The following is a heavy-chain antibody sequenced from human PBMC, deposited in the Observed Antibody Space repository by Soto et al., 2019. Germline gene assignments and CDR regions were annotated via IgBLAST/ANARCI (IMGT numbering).Heavy chain of an antibody. J-gene: IGHJ3*02. CDR2: IIPIFGTA. CDR1: GGTFSSYA. CDR3: ARGGYYDSRTTRAFDI. D-gene: IGHD3-22*01. Sequence: SVKVSCKASGGTFSSYAISWVRQAPGQGLEWMGGIIPIFGTANYAQKFQGRVTITADESTSTAYMELSSLRSEDTAVYYCARGGYYDSRTTRAFDIWGQGTMVTVSS. V-gene: IGHV1-69*13.